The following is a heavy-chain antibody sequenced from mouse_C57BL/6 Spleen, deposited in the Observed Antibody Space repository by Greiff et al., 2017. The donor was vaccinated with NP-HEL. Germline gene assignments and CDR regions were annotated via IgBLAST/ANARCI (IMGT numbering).Heavy chain of an antibody. Sequence: EVQLQQSGAELVRPGASVKLSCTASGFNIKDYYMHWVKQRPEQGLEWIGRIDPEDGDTEYAPKFQGKATMTADTSSNTAYLQLSSLTSEDTAVYYCTPFYYGSSYGDYWGQGTTLTVSS. CDR3: TPFYYGSSYGDY. J-gene: IGHJ2*01. D-gene: IGHD1-1*01. V-gene: IGHV14-1*01. CDR2: IDPEDGDT. CDR1: GFNIKDYY.